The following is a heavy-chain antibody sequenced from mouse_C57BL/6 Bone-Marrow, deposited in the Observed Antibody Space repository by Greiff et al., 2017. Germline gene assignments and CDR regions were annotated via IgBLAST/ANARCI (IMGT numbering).Heavy chain of an antibody. CDR2: IYPNYGTT. J-gene: IGHJ1*03. Sequence: VQLKESGPELVKPGASVKISCKASGYSFTDYNMNWVKQSNGKSLEWIGGIYPNYGTTSYNQKFKGKATLTVDQSSSTAYMQLNSLTSEDSAVYYYARWGYDGSAHWYFDVWGTGTTVTVSS. V-gene: IGHV1-39*01. D-gene: IGHD1-1*01. CDR1: GYSFTDYN. CDR3: ARWGYDGSAHWYFDV.